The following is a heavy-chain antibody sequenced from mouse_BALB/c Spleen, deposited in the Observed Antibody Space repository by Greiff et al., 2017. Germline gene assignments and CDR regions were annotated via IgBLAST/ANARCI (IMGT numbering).Heavy chain of an antibody. CDR1: GFTFSDYY. CDR3: ARGLLLRYYFDY. J-gene: IGHJ2*01. CDR2: ISDGGSYT. V-gene: IGHV5-4*02. D-gene: IGHD1-1*01. Sequence: EVKLMESGGGLVKPGGSLKLSCAASGFTFSDYYMYWVRQTPEKRLEWVATISDGGSYTYYPDSVKGRFTISRDNAKNNLYLQMSSLKSEDTAMYYCARGLLLRYYFDYWGQGTTLTVSS.